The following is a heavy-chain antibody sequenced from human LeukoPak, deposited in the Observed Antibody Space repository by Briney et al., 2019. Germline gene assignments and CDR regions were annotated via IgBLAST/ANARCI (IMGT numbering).Heavy chain of an antibody. J-gene: IGHJ3*02. D-gene: IGHD2-21*02. CDR2: INPNSGGT. CDR3: ARPSVAVTAPDTDAFDI. CDR1: GYTFTSYD. V-gene: IGHV1-2*02. Sequence: ASVKVSCKASGYTFTSYDINWVRQAPGQGLEWMGWINPNSGGTNYAQKFQGRVTMTRDTSISTAYMELSRLRSDDTAVYYCARPSVAVTAPDTDAFDIWGQGTMVTVSS.